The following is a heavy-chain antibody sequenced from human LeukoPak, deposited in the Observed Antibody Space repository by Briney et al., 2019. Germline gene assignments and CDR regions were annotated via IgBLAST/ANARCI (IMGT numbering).Heavy chain of an antibody. V-gene: IGHV3-48*03. Sequence: PGGSLRLSCEASGFTFSTYEMNWVRQTPGKGLEWVSCIGSSGSTIYYADSVKGRFTISRDNGKNSLYLHMNSLRAEDTAVYYCARSLLGQWLVRRSSDYWGQGTLVTVSS. CDR2: IGSSGSTI. CDR1: GFTFSTYE. J-gene: IGHJ4*02. CDR3: ARSLLGQWLVRRSSDY. D-gene: IGHD6-19*01.